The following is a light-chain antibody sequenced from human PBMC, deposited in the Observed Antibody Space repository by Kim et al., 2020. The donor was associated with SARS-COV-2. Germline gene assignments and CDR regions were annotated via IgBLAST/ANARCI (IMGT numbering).Light chain of an antibody. V-gene: IGKV3-11*01. CDR1: QSITTR. CDR3: QQPRLWPLT. Sequence: PGERATLPCRDSQSITTRVPWYQQIPGQAPRPLIYNTSNSPTSIPARFSVSGSGTDLTLTITSLQPKDFAGYYCQQPRLWPLTFGAGTMV. CDR2: NTS. J-gene: IGKJ4*01.